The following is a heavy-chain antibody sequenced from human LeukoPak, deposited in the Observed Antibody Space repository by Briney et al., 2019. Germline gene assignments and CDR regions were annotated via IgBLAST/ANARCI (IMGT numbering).Heavy chain of an antibody. Sequence: GGSLRLSCAASGFTFSSYSMNWVRQAPGKGLEWVSSISSSSSYIYYADSVKGRFTISRDNAKNSLYLQMNGLRAEDTAVYYCARDFRDSTYDFWSRPYYFDYWGQGTLVTVSS. V-gene: IGHV3-21*01. J-gene: IGHJ4*02. CDR1: GFTFSSYS. CDR2: ISSSSSYI. D-gene: IGHD3-3*01. CDR3: ARDFRDSTYDFWSRPYYFDY.